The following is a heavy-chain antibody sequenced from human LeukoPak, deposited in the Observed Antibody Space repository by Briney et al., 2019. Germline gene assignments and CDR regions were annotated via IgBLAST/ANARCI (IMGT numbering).Heavy chain of an antibody. CDR1: GFIFSNYA. V-gene: IGHV3-30*01. Sequence: GRSPRLSCAASGFIFSNYALHWVRQAPGKGLEWVALISSDGSKTYHADSVKGRFSISRDNSKNTLYLQLNSLRAEDTSVYYCARDSTYWYDSGSSGPHYFDYWGQGTLVTVSS. J-gene: IGHJ4*02. CDR3: ARDSTYWYDSGSSGPHYFDY. D-gene: IGHD3-10*01. CDR2: ISSDGSKT.